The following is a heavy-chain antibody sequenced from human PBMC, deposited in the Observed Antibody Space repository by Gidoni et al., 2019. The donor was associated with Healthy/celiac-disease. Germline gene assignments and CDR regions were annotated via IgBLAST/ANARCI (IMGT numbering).Heavy chain of an antibody. J-gene: IGHJ3*02. Sequence: QRLEWMGWNNAGNGNTKYSQTFQGRVTITRDTSASTAYMELSSLRSEDTAVYYCARVYGSGVAFDIWGQGTMVTVSS. CDR2: NNAGNGNT. D-gene: IGHD3-10*01. V-gene: IGHV1-3*01. CDR3: ARVYGSGVAFDI.